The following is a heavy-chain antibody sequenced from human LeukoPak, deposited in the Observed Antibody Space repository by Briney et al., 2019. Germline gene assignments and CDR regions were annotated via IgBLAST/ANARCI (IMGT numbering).Heavy chain of an antibody. D-gene: IGHD4-17*01. CDR2: IYYSGST. CDR1: GGSISSYY. J-gene: IGHJ4*02. V-gene: IGHV4-59*01. Sequence: SETLSLTCTVSGGSISSYYWSWIRQPPGKGLEWIGYIYYSGSTNYNPSLKSRVTISVDTSKNQFSLKLSSVTAADTAVYYCAGEGYGDYWGFDYWGQGTLVTVSS. CDR3: AGEGYGDYWGFDY.